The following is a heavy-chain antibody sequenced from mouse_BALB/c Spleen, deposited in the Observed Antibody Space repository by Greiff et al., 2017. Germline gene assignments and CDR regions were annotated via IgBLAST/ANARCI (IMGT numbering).Heavy chain of an antibody. D-gene: IGHD2-1*01. Sequence: EVKLMESGGGLVKPGGSLKLSCAASGFTFSSYAMSWVRQTPEKRLEWVASISSGGSTYYPDSVKGRFTISRDNARNILYLQMSSLRSEDTAMYYCAREGNYWRDMAMDYWGQGTSVTVSS. V-gene: IGHV5-6-5*01. CDR1: GFTFSSYA. CDR3: AREGNYWRDMAMDY. CDR2: ISSGGST. J-gene: IGHJ4*01.